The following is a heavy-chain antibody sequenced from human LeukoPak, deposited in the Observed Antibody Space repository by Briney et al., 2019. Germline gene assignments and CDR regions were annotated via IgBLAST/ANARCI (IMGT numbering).Heavy chain of an antibody. D-gene: IGHD3-22*01. J-gene: IGHJ4*02. V-gene: IGHV4-34*01. CDR3: ARGSPFVTMIVVVTTGYFDY. Sequence: PSETLSLTCAVYGGSFSGYYWSWIRQPPGKGLEGIGEINHSGSTNYNPSLKSRVTMSVDTSKNQFSLKLSSVTAADTAVYYCARGSPFVTMIVVVTTGYFDYWGQGTLVTVSS. CDR1: GGSFSGYY. CDR2: INHSGST.